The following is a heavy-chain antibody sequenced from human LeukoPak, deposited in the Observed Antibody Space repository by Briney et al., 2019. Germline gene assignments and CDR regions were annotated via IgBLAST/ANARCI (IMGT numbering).Heavy chain of an antibody. CDR1: GGSISSSSYC. J-gene: IGHJ3*02. CDR2: IYYSGST. CDR3: ARTLVVAVRDAFDI. V-gene: IGHV4-39*01. Sequence: SETLSLTCTVSGGSISSSSYCWGWIRQPPGKGLEWIGSIYYSGSTYYNPSPKSRVTISVDTSKNQFSLKLSSVTAADTAVYYCARTLVVAVRDAFDIWGQGTMVTVSS. D-gene: IGHD2-15*01.